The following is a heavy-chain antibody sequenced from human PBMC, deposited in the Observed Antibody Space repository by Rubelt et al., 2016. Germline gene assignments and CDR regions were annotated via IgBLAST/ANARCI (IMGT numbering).Heavy chain of an antibody. Sequence: QLQLQESGPGLVKPSETLSLTCTVSGGSISSSSYYWDWIRQPPGKGLEWIGSIHYSGTTYYNPSRKSRVTISVDTSKNQFSLKLSSVTAADTAVYYCARSYHTYYFDTWGQGTLVTVSS. CDR1: GGSISSSSYY. CDR3: ARSYHTYYFDT. V-gene: IGHV4-39*01. CDR2: IHYSGTT. J-gene: IGHJ4*02. D-gene: IGHD1-14*01.